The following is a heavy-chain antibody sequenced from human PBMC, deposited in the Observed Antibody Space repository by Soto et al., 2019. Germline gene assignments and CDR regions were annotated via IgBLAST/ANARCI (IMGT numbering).Heavy chain of an antibody. J-gene: IGHJ6*03. D-gene: IGHD6-13*01. CDR3: AHTVAAAGISYYYYMDV. Sequence: SGPTLVNPTQTLTLTCTSSGFSLSTIGMGVGWIRQPPGKALEWLALIFWDDDKRYRPSLKSRLTITKDTSKNQVVLTLTNVDPVDTATYYCAHTVAAAGISYYYYMDVWGKGTTVTVSS. V-gene: IGHV2-5*02. CDR2: IFWDDDK. CDR1: GFSLSTIGMG.